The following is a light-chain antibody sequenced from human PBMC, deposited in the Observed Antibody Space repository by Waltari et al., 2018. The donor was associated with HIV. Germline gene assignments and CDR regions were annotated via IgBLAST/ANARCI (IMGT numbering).Light chain of an antibody. J-gene: IGLJ1*01. CDR1: SSDVGGYNY. V-gene: IGLV2-11*01. CDR3: CSYAGSYFP. Sequence: QSALTQPRSVSGSPGQSVTISCTGTSSDVGGYNYVSWYQQHPGKAPKLMIYDVSKRPSGVPDRFSGSKSGNTASLTISGLQAEDEADYYCCSYAGSYFPFGTGTKVTVL. CDR2: DVS.